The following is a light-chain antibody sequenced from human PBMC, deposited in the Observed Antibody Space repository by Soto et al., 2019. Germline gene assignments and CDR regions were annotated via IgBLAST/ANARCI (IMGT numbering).Light chain of an antibody. CDR3: QQYNTYST. Sequence: DIQLTQSPSSLSASVGDRVTITCQASQDISNYLNWYQQKPGKAPKLLIYDASNLETGVPSRFSGSGSGTEFTLTISSLQPDDFATYYCQQYNTYSTFGQGTRLENK. J-gene: IGKJ5*01. CDR2: DAS. V-gene: IGKV1-33*01. CDR1: QDISNY.